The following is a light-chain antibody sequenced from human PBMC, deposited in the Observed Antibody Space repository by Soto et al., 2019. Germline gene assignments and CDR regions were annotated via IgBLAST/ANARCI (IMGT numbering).Light chain of an antibody. Sequence: QSVLTQPPSASVTPVQRVTIACSGSSSNIGTYYVDWYQQLPGTAPKLLIHRNGQRPSGVPDRFSGSKSGTSASLAISGLRSEDEADYYCATWDDRRRADVIGAGTKLTVL. CDR1: SSNIGTYY. CDR3: ATWDDRRRADV. V-gene: IGLV1-47*01. CDR2: RNG. J-gene: IGLJ2*01.